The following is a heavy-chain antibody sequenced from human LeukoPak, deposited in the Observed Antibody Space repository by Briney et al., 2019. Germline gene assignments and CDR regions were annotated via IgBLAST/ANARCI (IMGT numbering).Heavy chain of an antibody. J-gene: IGHJ6*02. Sequence: ASVKVSCKASGYTFTSYDINWVRQATGQGLEWMGWMNPNSGNTGYAQKFQGRVTMTTDTSTSTAYMELRSLRSDDTAVYYCARDRHQSGSYYYYGMDVWGQGTTVTVSS. D-gene: IGHD1-26*01. CDR1: GYTFTSYD. CDR2: MNPNSGNT. V-gene: IGHV1-8*01. CDR3: ARDRHQSGSYYYYGMDV.